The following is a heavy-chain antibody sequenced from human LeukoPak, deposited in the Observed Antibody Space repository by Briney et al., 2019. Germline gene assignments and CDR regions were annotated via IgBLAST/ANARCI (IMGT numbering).Heavy chain of an antibody. V-gene: IGHV4-61*02. D-gene: IGHD2-21*01. Sequence: KPSETLSLTCTVSGGSISSDTCYWRWIRQPAGKGLEWIGRMYNSGSTNYNPSLKSRVTISVDTSNNQFSLRLSSVTAADTAVYYCVRERTMVGGADIWGQGTKVTVSS. J-gene: IGHJ3*02. CDR3: VRERTMVGGADI. CDR1: GGSISSDTCY. CDR2: MYNSGST.